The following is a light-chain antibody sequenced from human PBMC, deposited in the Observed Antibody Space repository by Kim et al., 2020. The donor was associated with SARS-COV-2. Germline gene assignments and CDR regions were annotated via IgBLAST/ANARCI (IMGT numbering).Light chain of an antibody. V-gene: IGKV3-15*01. Sequence: EIVMTQSPATLSVSPGERATLSCRASQSVGSNLAWYQQRPGQAPRLFMYAASTRASGFPARFSGSGSGTEFALTISSLQSEDFVVYYCQQYNNWPYTFGQGTKLEI. J-gene: IGKJ2*01. CDR3: QQYNNWPYT. CDR2: AAS. CDR1: QSVGSN.